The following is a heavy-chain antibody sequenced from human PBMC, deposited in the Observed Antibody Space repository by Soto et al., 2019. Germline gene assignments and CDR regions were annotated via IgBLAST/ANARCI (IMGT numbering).Heavy chain of an antibody. D-gene: IGHD2-21*02. CDR2: MNPNSGNT. CDR1: GYTFTSYD. CDR3: ARASRYCGGDCYSDY. Sequence: ASVKVSCKASGYTFTSYDINWVRQATGQGLEWMGWMNPNSGNTGYAQKFQGRVTMTRNTSISTAYMELSSLRSEDTAVYYCARASRYCGGDCYSDYRGQGTLVTVSS. J-gene: IGHJ4*02. V-gene: IGHV1-8*01.